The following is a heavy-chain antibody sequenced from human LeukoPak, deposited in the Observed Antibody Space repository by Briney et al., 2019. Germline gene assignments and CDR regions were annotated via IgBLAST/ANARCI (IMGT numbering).Heavy chain of an antibody. J-gene: IGHJ2*01. D-gene: IGHD4-23*01. CDR3: ARRVVNNRNWYFDL. CDR2: IYPGDSDT. V-gene: IGHV5-51*01. Sequence: HGESLKISCKGSGYSFTRNWIGWVRQMPGKGLEWMAIIYPGDSDTRYSPSFQGQVTISADKSINTAYLQWSSLKASDTAMYYCARRVVNNRNWYFDLWGRGTLVTVSS. CDR1: GYSFTRNW.